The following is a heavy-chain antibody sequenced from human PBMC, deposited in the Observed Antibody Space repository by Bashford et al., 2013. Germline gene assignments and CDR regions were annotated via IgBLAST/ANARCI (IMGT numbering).Heavy chain of an antibody. Sequence: VDSGGSLRLSCGASGFTFSRSDMYWVRQVTGKGLEWVAAIGTQRDTHYPDSVKGRFTITRDNANDFLYLQMNSLRVEDTAVYYCARAPYYESSAHYGMDVWGQGTTVTVSS. CDR2: IGTQRDT. CDR3: ARAPYYESSAHYGMDV. CDR1: GFTFSRSD. V-gene: IGHV3-13*01. D-gene: IGHD3-22*01. J-gene: IGHJ6*02.